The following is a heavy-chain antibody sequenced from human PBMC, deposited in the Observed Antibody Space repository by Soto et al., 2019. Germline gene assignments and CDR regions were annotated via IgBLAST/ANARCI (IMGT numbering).Heavy chain of an antibody. D-gene: IGHD6-13*01. J-gene: IGHJ6*02. CDR1: GDSIRSSSY. V-gene: IGHV4-39*01. CDR3: SSSSRYSTDV. CDR2: IYSTGNT. Sequence: PSETLSLTCTVSGDSIRSSSYWGWIRQPPGKGLEWIGSIYSTGNTYYNPSLNSQVTISVDTSKNQFSLNVISVTAADTAGYYCSSSSRYSTDVWGQRTTVTVSS.